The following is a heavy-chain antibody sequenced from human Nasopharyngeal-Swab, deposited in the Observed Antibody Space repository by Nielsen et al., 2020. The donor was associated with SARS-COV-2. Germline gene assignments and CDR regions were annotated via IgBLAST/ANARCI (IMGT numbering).Heavy chain of an antibody. J-gene: IGHJ4*02. D-gene: IGHD1-20*01. CDR3: ARGITGYGSY. CDR2: IIPIFGTA. Sequence: SVKVSCKASGYTFTSYGISWVRQAPGQGLEWMGGIIPIFGTANYAQKFQGRVTITADESTSTAYMELSSLRSEDTAVYYCARGITGYGSYWGQGTLVTVPS. V-gene: IGHV1-69*13. CDR1: GYTFTSYG.